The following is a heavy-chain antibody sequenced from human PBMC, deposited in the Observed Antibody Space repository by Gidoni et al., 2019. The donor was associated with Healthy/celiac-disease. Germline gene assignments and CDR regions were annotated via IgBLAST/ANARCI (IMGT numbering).Heavy chain of an antibody. D-gene: IGHD1-26*01. J-gene: IGHJ6*02. CDR3: ARGVGAPLSPYYYYGMDV. Sequence: QVQLVQSGAEVKKPGSSVKVSCKASGGTFSSYAISWVRQAPGQGLEWMGGIIPIFGTANYAQKFQGRVTITADESTSTAYMELSSLRSEDTAVYYCARGVGAPLSPYYYYGMDVWGQGTTVTVSS. CDR2: IIPIFGTA. V-gene: IGHV1-69*01. CDR1: GGTFSSYA.